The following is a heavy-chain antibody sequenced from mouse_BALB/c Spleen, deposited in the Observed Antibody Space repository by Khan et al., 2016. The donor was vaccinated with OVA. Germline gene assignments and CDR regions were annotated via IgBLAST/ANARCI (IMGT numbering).Heavy chain of an antibody. V-gene: IGHV3-2*02. CDR2: ISYSGST. CDR1: GYSITSYYA. J-gene: IGHJ2*01. D-gene: IGHD1-1*01. CDR3: ASGRLLLRYPDYFDY. Sequence: VQLKESGPGLLKPSQSLSLTCTATGYSITSYYAWYWIRQFPGTKLECIHYISYSGSTTYSQSLRNRISIIRDTSKHTFYLQLSSVTTEDTATYYCASGRLLLRYPDYFDYGGQGTTLTVSS.